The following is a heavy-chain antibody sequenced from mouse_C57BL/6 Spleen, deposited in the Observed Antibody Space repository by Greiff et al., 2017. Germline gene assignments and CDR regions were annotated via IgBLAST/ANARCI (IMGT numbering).Heavy chain of an antibody. Sequence: ESGPGLVKPSQSLSLTCSVTGYSITSGYYWNWIRQFPGNKLEWMGYISYDGSNNYNPSLKNRISITRDTSKNQFFLKLNSVTTEDTATYYCARDFITTVVATDWYFDVWGTGTTVTVSS. CDR1: GYSITSGYY. CDR3: ARDFITTVVATDWYFDV. CDR2: ISYDGSN. J-gene: IGHJ1*03. D-gene: IGHD1-1*01. V-gene: IGHV3-6*01.